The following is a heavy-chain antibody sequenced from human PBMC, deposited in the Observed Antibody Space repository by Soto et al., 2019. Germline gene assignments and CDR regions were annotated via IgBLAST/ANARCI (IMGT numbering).Heavy chain of an antibody. Sequence: PXESLSLPCAVFGGSFSGYYWSRIRQPPGKGLDWIGEINHSGSTNYNPSLKSRVTISVDTSKNQFSLKLSSVTAADTAVYYCARGNVRHYDILTGYYTAAFDIWGQGTMVTVS. V-gene: IGHV4-34*01. CDR1: GGSFSGYY. J-gene: IGHJ3*02. D-gene: IGHD3-9*01. CDR3: ARGNVRHYDILTGYYTAAFDI. CDR2: INHSGST.